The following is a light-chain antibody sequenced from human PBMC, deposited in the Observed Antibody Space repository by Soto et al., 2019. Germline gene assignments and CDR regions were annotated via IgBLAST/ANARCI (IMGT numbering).Light chain of an antibody. CDR2: GND. V-gene: IGLV1-40*01. CDR3: QSYDNSLSGSWL. Sequence: QSLLTQPPSVSGAPGQRVTISCTGTSSNIGANYDVHWYQHLPGTAPKLLIYGNDNRPSGVPDRFSGSKSGTSASLAITGLQAEDEADYYCQSYDNSLSGSWLFGGGIKLTVL. CDR1: SSNIGANYD. J-gene: IGLJ3*02.